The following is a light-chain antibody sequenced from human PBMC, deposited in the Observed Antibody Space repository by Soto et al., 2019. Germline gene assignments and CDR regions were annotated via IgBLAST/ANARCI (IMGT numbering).Light chain of an antibody. J-gene: IGLJ1*01. CDR2: EVS. V-gene: IGLV2-23*02. CDR1: SSDVGSNNL. Sequence: LSQPASVSGSPGQSITISCTGTSSDVGSNNLVSWYQQHPGKAPKLMIYEVSKRPSGISNRFSGSKSGNTASLTISGLQAEYEADYYCCSYAGSRASYVFGAGTKVTV. CDR3: CSYAGSRASYV.